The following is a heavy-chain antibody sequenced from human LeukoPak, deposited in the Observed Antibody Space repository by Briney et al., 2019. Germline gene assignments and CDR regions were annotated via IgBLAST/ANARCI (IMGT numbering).Heavy chain of an antibody. D-gene: IGHD3-22*01. CDR2: IRYDGSNK. CDR3: AKERDYYHSSGYYNYFDC. CDR1: GFTFSSYD. J-gene: IGHJ4*02. Sequence: PGGSLRLSCAASGFTFSSYDMHWVRQAPGKGLEWVAFIRYDGSNKYYADSVKGRFTISRDNSKNTLYLQMNSLRPEDTAVYYCAKERDYYHSSGYYNYFDCWGQGTLVTVSS. V-gene: IGHV3-30*02.